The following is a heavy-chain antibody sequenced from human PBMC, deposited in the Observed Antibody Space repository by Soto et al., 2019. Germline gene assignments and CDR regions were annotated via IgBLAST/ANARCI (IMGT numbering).Heavy chain of an antibody. CDR2: IKSKSDGETA. V-gene: IGHV3-15*01. D-gene: IGHD5-18*01. CDR1: GLTFSNVW. CDR3: AITAMINRDSSTSFDY. J-gene: IGHJ4*02. Sequence: PGGSLRLSCAASGLTFSNVWMTWVRQAPGKGLEWVGRIKSKSDGETADVAAPVKARFTISRDDSKNTVFLEMNSLKSEDTALYYCAITAMINRDSSTSFDYWGRGTKVTLSS.